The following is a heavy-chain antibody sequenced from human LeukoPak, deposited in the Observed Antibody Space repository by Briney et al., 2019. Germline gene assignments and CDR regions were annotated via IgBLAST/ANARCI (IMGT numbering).Heavy chain of an antibody. J-gene: IGHJ3*02. D-gene: IGHD3-22*01. CDR3: ARHQGGNYDGSGYPDAFDI. Sequence: GESLKISCKGSGYSFTSYWIGWVRQMPGKGLEWMGIIYPGDSDTRYSPSFQGQVTISADKSISTAYLQWSSLKASDTAMYYCARHQGGNYDGSGYPDAFDIWGQGTMVTVSS. CDR1: GYSFTSYW. V-gene: IGHV5-51*01. CDR2: IYPGDSDT.